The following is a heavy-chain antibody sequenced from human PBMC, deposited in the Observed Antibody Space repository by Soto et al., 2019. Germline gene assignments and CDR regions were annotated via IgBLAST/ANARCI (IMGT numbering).Heavy chain of an antibody. CDR1: GGSIISYY. V-gene: IGHV4-59*01. Sequence: SQTLSLTCIVSGGSIISYYWSWIRQPPGKGLEWIGHIYYSGSTNYNPSLKSRVTISVDTSKNHFSLKLSSVTAADTAVYYCARSSPRVVSPWDYWGRGTLVTVSS. CDR2: IYYSGST. CDR3: ARSSPRVVSPWDY. J-gene: IGHJ4*02. D-gene: IGHD3-3*01.